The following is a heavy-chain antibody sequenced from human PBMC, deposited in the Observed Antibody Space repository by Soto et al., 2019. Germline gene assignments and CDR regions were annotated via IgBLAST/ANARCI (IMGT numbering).Heavy chain of an antibody. CDR3: ARRV. CDR1: GFTFSNYP. J-gene: IGHJ4*02. Sequence: EVQVSESGGGLVQPGGSLRLSCATSGFTFSNYPMNWVRQAPGKGLEWVSGISAGGDRTYYADSVKGRFTISRDNSKNSVCLRMNSLRVEDTAVYYCARRVWGQGTLVTVSS. CDR2: ISAGGDRT. V-gene: IGHV3-23*01.